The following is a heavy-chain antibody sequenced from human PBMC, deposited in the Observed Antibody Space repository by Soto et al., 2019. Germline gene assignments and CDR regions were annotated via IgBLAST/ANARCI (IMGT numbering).Heavy chain of an antibody. CDR1: GLSFSDSS. CDR3: ARVCWREKYGMDI. J-gene: IGHJ6*02. V-gene: IGHV3-11*01. Sequence: GSLRLSCAASGLSFSDSSMSWIRKGPGKGLEWVSCITCIVNTIYCADSLKGRFTISRDNAKNLLYLQMNRLRAEDTAVYYCARVCWREKYGMDIRGQGTTVTVSS. CDR2: ITCIVNTI.